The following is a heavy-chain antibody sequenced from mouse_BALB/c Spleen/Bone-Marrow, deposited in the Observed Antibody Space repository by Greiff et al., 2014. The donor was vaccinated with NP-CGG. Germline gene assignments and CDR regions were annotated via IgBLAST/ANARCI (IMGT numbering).Heavy chain of an antibody. Sequence: QVKLQQSGAELAKPGASVKMSCKASGYTFTSYRMHWVKQRPGQGLEWIGYINPSTGYTEYNQKFKDKATLTADKSSSTAYMQLSSLTSEDSAVYYCARSYYDGSSFAYWGQGTLVTVSA. V-gene: IGHV1-4*01. CDR2: INPSTGYT. D-gene: IGHD1-1*01. CDR3: ARSYYDGSSFAY. J-gene: IGHJ3*01. CDR1: GYTFTSYR.